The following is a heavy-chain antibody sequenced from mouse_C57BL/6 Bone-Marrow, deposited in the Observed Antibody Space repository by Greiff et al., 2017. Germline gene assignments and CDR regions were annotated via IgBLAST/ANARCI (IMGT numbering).Heavy chain of an antibody. CDR3: ARTPYYYGSSCFDY. V-gene: IGHV5-4*03. D-gene: IGHD1-1*01. Sequence: DVKLVESGGGLVKPGGSLKLSCAASGFTFSSYAMSWVRQTPEKRLEWVATISDGGSYTYYPDNVKGRFTISRDNAKNNLYLQMSHLKSEDTAMYYCARTPYYYGSSCFDYWGQGTTLTVSS. CDR2: ISDGGSYT. CDR1: GFTFSSYA. J-gene: IGHJ2*01.